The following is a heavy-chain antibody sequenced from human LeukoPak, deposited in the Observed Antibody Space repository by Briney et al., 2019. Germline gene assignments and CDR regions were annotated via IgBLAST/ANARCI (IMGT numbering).Heavy chain of an antibody. D-gene: IGHD2-21*01. CDR3: ARDLRLGYSTFGPFDP. CDR2: IIPIFGTA. J-gene: IGHJ5*02. V-gene: IGHV1-69*13. Sequence: ASVKVSCKASGYTFTGYCMHWVRQAPGQGLEWMGGIIPIFGTANYAQKFQGRVTITADESTSTAYMELSSLRCEDTAVYYCARDLRLGYSTFGPFDPWGQGTLVTVSS. CDR1: GYTFTGYC.